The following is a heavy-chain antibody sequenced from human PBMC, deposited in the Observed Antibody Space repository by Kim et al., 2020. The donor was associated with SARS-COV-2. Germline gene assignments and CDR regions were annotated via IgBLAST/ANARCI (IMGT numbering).Heavy chain of an antibody. J-gene: IGHJ4*02. CDR1: GGSFSGYY. Sequence: SETLSLTCAVYGGSFSGYYWSWIRQPPGKGLEWIGEINHSGSTNYNPSLKSRVTISVDTSKNQFSLKLSSVTAADTAVYYCAREGWGDYWGQGTLVTVSS. V-gene: IGHV4-34*01. D-gene: IGHD3-16*01. CDR2: INHSGST. CDR3: AREGWGDY.